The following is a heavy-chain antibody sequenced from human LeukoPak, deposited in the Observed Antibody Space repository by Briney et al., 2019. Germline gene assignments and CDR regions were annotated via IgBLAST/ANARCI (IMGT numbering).Heavy chain of an antibody. CDR3: ARDSSSSWFTTSGAFDI. V-gene: IGHV1-69*06. CDR1: GGTFSSYA. D-gene: IGHD6-13*01. J-gene: IGHJ3*02. Sequence: ASVKVSCKASGGTFSSYAISWVRQAPGQGLEWMGGIIPIFGTANYAQKFRGRVTITADKSTRTAYMELSRLRSDDTAVYYCARDSSSSWFTTSGAFDIWGQGTMVTVSS. CDR2: IIPIFGTA.